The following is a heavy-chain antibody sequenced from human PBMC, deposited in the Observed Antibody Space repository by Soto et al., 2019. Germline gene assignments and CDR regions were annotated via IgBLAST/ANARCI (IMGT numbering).Heavy chain of an antibody. CDR2: ISYDGSNK. CDR3: AKEIWFGELSPTYYYYYGMDV. D-gene: IGHD3-10*01. J-gene: IGHJ6*02. Sequence: GGSLRLSCAASGFTFSSYGMHWVRQAPGKGLEWVAVISYDGSNKYYADSVKGRFTISRDNSKNTLYLQMNSLRAEDTAVYYCAKEIWFGELSPTYYYYYGMDVWGQGTTVTVSS. CDR1: GFTFSSYG. V-gene: IGHV3-30*18.